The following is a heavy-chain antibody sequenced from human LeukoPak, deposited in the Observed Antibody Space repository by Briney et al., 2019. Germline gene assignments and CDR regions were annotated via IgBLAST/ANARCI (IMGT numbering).Heavy chain of an antibody. CDR1: GYTLTELS. CDR2: FDPEDGET. CDR3: ATDRDSSRIFWDY. V-gene: IGHV1-24*01. Sequence: ASVKVSCKVSGYTLTELSIHWVRQAPGKGLEWMGGFDPEDGETIYAQKFQGRVTMTEDTSTDTADMELSSLRSEDTAVYYCATDRDSSRIFWDYWGQGTLVTVSS. J-gene: IGHJ4*02. D-gene: IGHD3-3*01.